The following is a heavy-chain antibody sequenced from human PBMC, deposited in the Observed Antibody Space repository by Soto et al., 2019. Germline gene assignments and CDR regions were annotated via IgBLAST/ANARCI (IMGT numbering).Heavy chain of an antibody. CDR3: ARPSRGYCSGGSCSPFDY. V-gene: IGHV4-34*01. D-gene: IGHD2-15*01. Sequence: SETLSLTCAVYGGSFSGYYWSWIRQPPGKGLEWIGEINHSGSTNYNPSLKSRVTISVDTSKNQFSLKLSSVTAADTAVYYCARPSRGYCSGGSCSPFDYWGQGTLVTVSS. J-gene: IGHJ4*02. CDR1: GGSFSGYY. CDR2: INHSGST.